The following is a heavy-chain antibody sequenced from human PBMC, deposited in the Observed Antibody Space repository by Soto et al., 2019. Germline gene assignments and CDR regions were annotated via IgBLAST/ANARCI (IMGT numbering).Heavy chain of an antibody. Sequence: GGSLRLSCAASGFTFSTYTMSWVRQAPGKGLEWVSAISGSGGSPSYADSVQGRFTISRDNPKNTLYLQMSSLRAEDTAMYYCAKARCSTTNCYVPDYWGQGTLVTVSS. D-gene: IGHD2-2*01. V-gene: IGHV3-23*01. CDR3: AKARCSTTNCYVPDY. J-gene: IGHJ4*02. CDR2: ISGSGGSP. CDR1: GFTFSTYT.